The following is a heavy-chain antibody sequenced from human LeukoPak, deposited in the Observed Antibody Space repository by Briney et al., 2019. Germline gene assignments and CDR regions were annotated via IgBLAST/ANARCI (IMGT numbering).Heavy chain of an antibody. J-gene: IGHJ3*02. V-gene: IGHV3-48*03. CDR3: ARDRPTAGYCSGSDCYINGFDI. CDR2: ITSSGSTI. Sequence: GGSLRLSCTAPGFTLSNYEWNWVRQAPGKGLEWVSYITSSGSTIYYADSVKGRFTISRDNAKNSLYLQMNGLRAEDTGVYYCARDRPTAGYCSGSDCYINGFDIWGQGTMVTVSS. CDR1: GFTLSNYE. D-gene: IGHD2-15*01.